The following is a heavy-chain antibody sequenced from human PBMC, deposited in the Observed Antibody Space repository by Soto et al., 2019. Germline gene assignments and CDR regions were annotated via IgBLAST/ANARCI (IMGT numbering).Heavy chain of an antibody. V-gene: IGHV3-66*01. CDR2: IFIGSST. Sequence: PGGSLRLSCAVSGFTVRNNYMSWVRQAPGRGLEWVSVIFIGSSTYYADSVKGRFTISRDDSKNTLYLQMNRLRAEDSAVYYCARDSRGWESGSYYYNGRDVWGQGTTVTVS. CDR1: GFTVRNNY. J-gene: IGHJ6*02. D-gene: IGHD3-16*01. CDR3: ARDSRGWESGSYYYNGRDV.